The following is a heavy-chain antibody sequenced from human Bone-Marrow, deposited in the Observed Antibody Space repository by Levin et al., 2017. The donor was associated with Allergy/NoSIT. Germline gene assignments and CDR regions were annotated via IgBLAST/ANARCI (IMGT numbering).Heavy chain of an antibody. Sequence: GGSLRLSCAATGFTFRDYWMTWVRQAPGRGLEWVASIDQDGSQKYYVDSVKGRFTISRDNAKNSLDLQMNYLRADDTAVYYCARTLRGISAYDAFDIWGHGTMVTFSS. D-gene: IGHD5-12*01. CDR2: IDQDGSQK. J-gene: IGHJ3*02. CDR1: GFTFRDYW. V-gene: IGHV3-7*03. CDR3: ARTLRGISAYDAFDI.